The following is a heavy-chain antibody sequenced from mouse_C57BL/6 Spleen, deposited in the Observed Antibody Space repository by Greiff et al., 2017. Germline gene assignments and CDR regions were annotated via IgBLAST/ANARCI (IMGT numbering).Heavy chain of an antibody. CDR1: GYTFTSYW. V-gene: IGHV1-69*01. Sequence: QVQLKQPGAELVMPGASVKLSCKASGYTFTSYWMHWVKQRPGQGLEWIGEIDPSDSYTNYNQKFKGKSTLTVDKSSSTAYMQLSSLTSEDSAVYYCARGGYYGSFDYWGQGTTLTVSS. J-gene: IGHJ2*01. D-gene: IGHD1-1*01. CDR3: ARGGYYGSFDY. CDR2: IDPSDSYT.